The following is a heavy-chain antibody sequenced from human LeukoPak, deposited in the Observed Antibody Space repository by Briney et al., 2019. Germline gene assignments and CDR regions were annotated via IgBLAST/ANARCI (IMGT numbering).Heavy chain of an antibody. CDR2: ISADGIYA. Sequence: GGSLRLSCAASGFTFSSYWMHWVRQAPGKGLVWVSRISADGIYAHYADSVKGRFTISRDNAENTLYLQMNSLRAEDTALYYCARTNYYFDNWGQGSLVTVSS. CDR3: ARTNYYFDN. J-gene: IGHJ4*02. D-gene: IGHD1-1*01. V-gene: IGHV3-74*01. CDR1: GFTFSSYW.